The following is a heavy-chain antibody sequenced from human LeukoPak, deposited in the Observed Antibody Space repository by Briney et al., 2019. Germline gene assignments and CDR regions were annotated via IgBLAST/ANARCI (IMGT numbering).Heavy chain of an antibody. CDR2: ISAYNGNT. V-gene: IGHV1-18*01. J-gene: IGHJ6*02. CDR3: ARTITVTTSGYYYGMDV. Sequence: SXVRQXPGXGXEWMGWISAYNGNTNYAQKLQGRVTMTTDTSTSTAYMELRSLRSDDTAVYYCARTITVTTSGYYYGMDVWGQGTTVTVSS. D-gene: IGHD4-17*01.